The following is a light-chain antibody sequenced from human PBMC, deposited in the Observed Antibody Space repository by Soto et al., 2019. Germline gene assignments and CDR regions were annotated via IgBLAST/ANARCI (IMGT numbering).Light chain of an antibody. Sequence: EIVLTQSPGTLSLSPGARATLFCGANQTLNHNFLAWYQQKPGHAPRLIIYGASSRATGIPHRFSGGGSGTDFYLNISRLEPEDFAVYYCQQFSRYPLTFGGGT. CDR3: QQFSRYPLT. J-gene: IGKJ4*01. CDR2: GAS. V-gene: IGKV3-20*01. CDR1: QTLNHNF.